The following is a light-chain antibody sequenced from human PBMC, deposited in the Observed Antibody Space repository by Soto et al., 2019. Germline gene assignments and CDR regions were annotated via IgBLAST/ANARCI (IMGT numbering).Light chain of an antibody. CDR1: EFLSSSY. Sequence: EIVLTQSPATLSLSPGERATLSCRASEFLSSSYLVWYQQKPCQAPRLLIYSASRRATGIPDRFSGSGSATEYTITINAVWPEYFGVYYCQYQCTFGQGTKLEIK. CDR2: SAS. V-gene: IGKV3-20*01. J-gene: IGKJ2*02. CDR3: QYQCT.